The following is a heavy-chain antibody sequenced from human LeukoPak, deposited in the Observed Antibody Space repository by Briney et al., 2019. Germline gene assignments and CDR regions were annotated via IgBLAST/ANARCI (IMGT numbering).Heavy chain of an antibody. CDR1: GGSISAYY. Sequence: SETLSLTCTFSGGSISAYYWSWIRQPPGKGLEWIGYIHYSGTTNYYPSLKSRVTIALDTSKNQCSLKLNSVTAADTAVYYCARFGTSSSRFFDQWGQGTLVTVSS. D-gene: IGHD6-6*01. J-gene: IGHJ4*02. CDR3: ARFGTSSSRFFDQ. V-gene: IGHV4-59*01. CDR2: IHYSGTT.